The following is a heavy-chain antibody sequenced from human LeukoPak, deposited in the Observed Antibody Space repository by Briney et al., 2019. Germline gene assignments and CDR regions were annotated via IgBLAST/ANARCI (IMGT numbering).Heavy chain of an antibody. CDR1: GGFISSGNW. D-gene: IGHD4-11*01. CDR2: IHHSVGT. J-gene: IGHJ4*02. Sequence: SGTLSLTCAVSGGFISSGNWWGWFRQPPGKGLEWIGEIHHSVGTNYNPSLKSRVTISVDRSKNQFSLKLSSVTAADTAVYYCARVLDYPERYFDYWGQGTLVTVSS. CDR3: ARVLDYPERYFDY. V-gene: IGHV4-4*02.